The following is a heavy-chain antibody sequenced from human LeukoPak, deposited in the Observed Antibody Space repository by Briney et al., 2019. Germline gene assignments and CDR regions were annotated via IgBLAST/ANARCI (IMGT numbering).Heavy chain of an antibody. CDR1: GVTFSSYA. CDR2: ISSSGSFI. J-gene: IGHJ4*02. CDR3: ARETHYDSSGYHNDY. Sequence: PGGSRRPSSAASGVTFSSYAMSGVRQAPGKGLGGVSYISSSGSFIYYAASVKGRFTISRDNAKNSLYLQMNSLRAEDTAVYYCARETHYDSSGYHNDYWGQGTLVTVSS. V-gene: IGHV3-21*05. D-gene: IGHD3-22*01.